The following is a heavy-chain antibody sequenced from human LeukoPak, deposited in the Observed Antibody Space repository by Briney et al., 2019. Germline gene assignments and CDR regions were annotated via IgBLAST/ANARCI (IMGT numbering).Heavy chain of an antibody. V-gene: IGHV4-59*01. D-gene: IGHD3/OR15-3a*01. J-gene: IGHJ3*02. CDR3: AKEAPTDYAFDI. Sequence: PSETLSLTCTVSGGSISNYYWSWIRQPPGKGLEWIAYTYATGRANYNPSLKSRVTISIDTSKNQFSLELSSVTAADTAVYYCAKEAPTDYAFDIWGQGTMVTVS. CDR2: TYATGRA. CDR1: GGSISNYY.